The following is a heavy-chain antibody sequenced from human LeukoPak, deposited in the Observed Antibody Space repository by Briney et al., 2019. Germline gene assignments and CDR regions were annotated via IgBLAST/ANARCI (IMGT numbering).Heavy chain of an antibody. CDR2: IYNSGST. Sequence: SETXSLTCTVSGGSIRSYHWSWIRQXPGKGLEWIGYIYNSGSTNYRPSLKCRVTISVDTSKNQFSLNLSSVPAEDTAVYYCARYSSSGLDYWGQGTLVTVSS. CDR1: GGSIRSYH. J-gene: IGHJ4*02. V-gene: IGHV4-59*01. D-gene: IGHD6-19*01. CDR3: ARYSSSGLDY.